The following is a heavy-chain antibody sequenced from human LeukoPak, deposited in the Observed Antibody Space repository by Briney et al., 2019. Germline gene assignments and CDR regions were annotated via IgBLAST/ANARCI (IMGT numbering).Heavy chain of an antibody. D-gene: IGHD3-22*01. CDR1: GYTFTTYA. V-gene: IGHV7-4-1*02. J-gene: IGHJ4*02. CDR2: IDTNTGNP. CDR3: VAGDSSDLDY. Sequence: ASVKVSCKASGYTFTTYAMNWVRQAPGQGLEWMGWIDTNTGNPTYAQGFTGRFVFSLDTSVSTAYLQISSLKAEDTAVYYCVAGDSSDLDYWGQGTLVTVSS.